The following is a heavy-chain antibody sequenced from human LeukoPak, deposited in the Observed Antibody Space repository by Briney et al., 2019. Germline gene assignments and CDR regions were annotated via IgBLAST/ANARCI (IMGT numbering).Heavy chain of an antibody. CDR3: ARGDGATPPDAFDI. V-gene: IGHV3-21*01. Sequence: GSLRLSCAASGFTFSSYSMNWVRQAPGKGRQWVSSISSSSSYIYYADSVKGRFTISRDNAKNSLYLQMNSLRGEDTAVYYCARGDGATPPDAFDIWGQGTMVTVSP. CDR1: GFTFSSYS. J-gene: IGHJ3*02. D-gene: IGHD3-10*01. CDR2: ISSSSSYI.